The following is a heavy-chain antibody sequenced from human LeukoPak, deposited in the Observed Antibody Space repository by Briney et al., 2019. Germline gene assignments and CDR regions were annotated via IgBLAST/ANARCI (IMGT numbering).Heavy chain of an antibody. CDR3: ASFIVVVPAAISDY. J-gene: IGHJ4*02. D-gene: IGHD2-2*01. V-gene: IGHV3-66*02. Sequence: GGSLRLSCAASGFTVSSNYMGWVRQAPGKGLEWVSVIYSGGSTYYADSVKGRFTISRDNSKNTLYLQMNSLRAEDTAVYYCASFIVVVPAAISDYWGQGTLVTVSS. CDR2: IYSGGST. CDR1: GFTVSSNY.